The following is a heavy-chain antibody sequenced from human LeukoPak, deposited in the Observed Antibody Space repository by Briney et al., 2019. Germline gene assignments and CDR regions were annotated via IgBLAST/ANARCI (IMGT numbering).Heavy chain of an antibody. V-gene: IGHV3-11*01. Sequence: GGSLRLSCAASGFTFSDYYMSWIRQAPGKGLEWISYISSGSTIYYADSVKGRFTISRDNAKDSLSLQMNSLRAEDTAVYYCASGRSYGYIDNWGQGTLVTVSS. CDR1: GFTFSDYY. CDR2: ISSGSTI. D-gene: IGHD3-10*01. CDR3: ASGRSYGYIDN. J-gene: IGHJ4*02.